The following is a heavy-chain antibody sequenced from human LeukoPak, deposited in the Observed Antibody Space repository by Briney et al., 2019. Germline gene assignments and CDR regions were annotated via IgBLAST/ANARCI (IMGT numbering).Heavy chain of an antibody. J-gene: IGHJ4*02. CDR1: GYTFTGYY. Sequence: GASVKVSCKASGYTFTGYYMHWVRQAPGQGLEWMGWINPNSGATSYAQKFQGRVNMTRDTSISTAYMELSRLRSDDTAVYYCARGRGATITYDCWGQGALVTVSS. CDR2: INPNSGAT. D-gene: IGHD5-12*01. CDR3: ARGRGATITYDC. V-gene: IGHV1-2*02.